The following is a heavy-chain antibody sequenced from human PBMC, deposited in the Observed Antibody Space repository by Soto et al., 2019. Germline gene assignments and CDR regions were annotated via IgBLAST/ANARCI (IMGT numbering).Heavy chain of an antibody. D-gene: IGHD3-10*01. CDR3: AREKDYYGSPLEY. CDR1: GGSISSSSYY. V-gene: IGHV4-39*07. Sequence: SETLSLTCTASGGSISSSSYYWGWIRQPPGKGLEWIGSIYYSGSTYYNPSLKSRVTISVDTSKNQFSLKLSSVTAADTAVYYCAREKDYYGSPLEYWGQGTLVTVSS. J-gene: IGHJ4*02. CDR2: IYYSGST.